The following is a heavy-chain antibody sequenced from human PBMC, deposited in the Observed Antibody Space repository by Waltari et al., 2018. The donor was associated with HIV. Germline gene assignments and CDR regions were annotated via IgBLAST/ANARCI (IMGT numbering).Heavy chain of an antibody. Sequence: QVQLQESGPGLVKPSQTLSLTCTVSGGSISSGGYYWSWIRQHPGQGLEWSGDIYDSGSTYYNPALKSRVTISVDTSKNQFSLKLSSVTAADTAVYYCARAAAAAGTPDDYWGQGTLVTVSS. V-gene: IGHV4-31*03. CDR2: IYDSGST. D-gene: IGHD6-13*01. CDR3: ARAAAAAGTPDDY. J-gene: IGHJ4*02. CDR1: GGSISSGGYY.